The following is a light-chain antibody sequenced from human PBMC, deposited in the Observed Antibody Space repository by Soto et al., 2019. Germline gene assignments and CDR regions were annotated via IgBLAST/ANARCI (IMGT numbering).Light chain of an antibody. V-gene: IGLV2-14*01. CDR3: SSFTTSTYYV. CDR2: EVS. J-gene: IGLJ1*01. CDR1: RSDVGAYNY. Sequence: QSALTQPASVSGSPGQSITIYCAGTRSDVGAYNYVSWYQQHPGKAPKLLIYEVSNRPSGVSNRFSGSKSGNTASLTISGLQAEDEADYSCSSFTTSTYYVFGTGTKVTVL.